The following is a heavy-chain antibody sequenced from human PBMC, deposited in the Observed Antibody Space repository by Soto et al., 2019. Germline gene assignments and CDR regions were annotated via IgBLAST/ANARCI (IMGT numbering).Heavy chain of an antibody. J-gene: IGHJ4*02. Sequence: GASVKVYCKASGGTFSSYAISWVRQAPGQGLEWMGGIIPIFGTANYAQKFQGRVTITADESTSTAYMELSSLRSEDTAVYYCARPSGHCTNGVCNFDYWGQGTLVTVSS. D-gene: IGHD2-8*01. V-gene: IGHV1-69*01. CDR3: ARPSGHCTNGVCNFDY. CDR2: IIPIFGTA. CDR1: GGTFSSYA.